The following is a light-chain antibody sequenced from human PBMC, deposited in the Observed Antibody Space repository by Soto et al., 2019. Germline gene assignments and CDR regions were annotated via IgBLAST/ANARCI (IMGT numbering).Light chain of an antibody. V-gene: IGKV3-20*01. J-gene: IGKJ1*01. CDR2: GAS. CDR1: QSVSNNY. CDR3: QQYGSSGT. Sequence: DIVLTQSPGTLSLSPGEGATLSCRSSQSVSNNYLAWYQQKPGQAPRLLIYGASNRDTGIPDRFSGSGSGTDFTLTISRLEPEDFAVYYCQQYGSSGTFGQGTKVDIK.